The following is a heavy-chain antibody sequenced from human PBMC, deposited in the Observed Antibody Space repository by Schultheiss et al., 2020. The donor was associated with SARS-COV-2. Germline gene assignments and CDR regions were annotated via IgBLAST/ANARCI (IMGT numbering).Heavy chain of an antibody. J-gene: IGHJ2*01. V-gene: IGHV3-23*01. CDR1: GFTFSSYA. D-gene: IGHD2-2*01. CDR3: AKAQGIVVVPAAGGYFDL. CDR2: ISGSGGST. Sequence: GESLKISCAASGFTFSSYAMSWVRQAPGKGLEWVSAISGSGGSTYYADSVKGRFTISRDNSKNSLYLQMNSLRAEDTALYYCAKAQGIVVVPAAGGYFDLWGRGTLVTVSS.